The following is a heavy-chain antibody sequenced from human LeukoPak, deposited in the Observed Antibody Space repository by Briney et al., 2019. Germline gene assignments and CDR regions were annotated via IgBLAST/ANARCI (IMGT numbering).Heavy chain of an antibody. J-gene: IGHJ5*02. CDR2: INHSGST. V-gene: IGHV4-34*01. Sequence: SETLSLTCAVYGGSFSGYYWSWIRQPPGKGLEWIGEINHSGSTNYNPSLKSRVTISVDTSKNQFSLKLSSVTAADTAVYYCARDLFTSSWYRWFDPWGQGTLVTVSS. D-gene: IGHD6-13*01. CDR3: ARDLFTSSWYRWFDP. CDR1: GGSFSGYY.